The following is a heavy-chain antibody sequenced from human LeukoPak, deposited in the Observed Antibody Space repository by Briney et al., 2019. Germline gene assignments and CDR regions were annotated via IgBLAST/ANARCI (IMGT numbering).Heavy chain of an antibody. CDR3: ARGPGSYGLDV. V-gene: IGHV4-59*12. J-gene: IGHJ6*02. Sequence: SETLSLTCTVSGGSISSYYWSWIRQPPGKGLEWIGYIYHSGSTYYNPSLKSRVSISIDRSKNQFSLKLRSVTAADTAVYYCARGPGSYGLDVWGQGTTVTVSS. CDR2: IYHSGST. D-gene: IGHD3-10*01. CDR1: GGSISSYY.